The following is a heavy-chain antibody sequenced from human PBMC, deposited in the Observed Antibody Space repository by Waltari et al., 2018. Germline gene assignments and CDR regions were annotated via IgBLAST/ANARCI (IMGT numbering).Heavy chain of an antibody. J-gene: IGHJ2*01. CDR2: LHYGGGS. D-gene: IGHD1-7*01. Sequence: QLQLQESGPGLVNPSETLSLTCTVSGVSISTSRYYWGWIRQPPGKGLDWIGSLHYGGGSYFNPSLKSRVTMSVDTSKNQFSLKLTSVTAAETAVYYCATLPIPLELWYFDLWGRGTLVTVSS. CDR3: ATLPIPLELWYFDL. CDR1: GVSISTSRYY. V-gene: IGHV4-39*01.